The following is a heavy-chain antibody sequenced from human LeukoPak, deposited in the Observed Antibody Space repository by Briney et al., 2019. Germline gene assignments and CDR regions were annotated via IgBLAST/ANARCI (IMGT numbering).Heavy chain of an antibody. V-gene: IGHV3-21*01. CDR3: ARDPARQFDY. CDR2: ISSSSSYI. J-gene: IGHJ4*02. CDR1: GFTFSSYN. D-gene: IGHD2-2*01. Sequence: GGSLRLSCAASGFTFSSYNMNWVRQAPGKGLEWVSFISSSSSYIYYADSVKGRFTISRDNAKNSLYLQMNSLRAEDTAVYYCARDPARQFDYWGQGTLATVSS.